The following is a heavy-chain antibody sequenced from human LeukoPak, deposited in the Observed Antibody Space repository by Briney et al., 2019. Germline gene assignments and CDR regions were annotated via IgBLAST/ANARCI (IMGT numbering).Heavy chain of an antibody. D-gene: IGHD1-26*01. Sequence: GASVKVSCKASGYTFTSYYIHWVRQAPGQGLEWMGIFNPSGGSTNYAQKFQGRVTMTRDMSTSTAYMELSSLKSEDTAVYYCARGSGSYPHYWGQGTLVTVSS. CDR3: ARGSGSYPHY. CDR1: GYTFTSYY. J-gene: IGHJ4*02. V-gene: IGHV1-46*01. CDR2: FNPSGGST.